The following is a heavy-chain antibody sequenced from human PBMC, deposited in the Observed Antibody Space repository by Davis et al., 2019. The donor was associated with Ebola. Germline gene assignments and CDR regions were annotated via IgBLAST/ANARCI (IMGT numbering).Heavy chain of an antibody. CDR1: GNTFPNYW. V-gene: IGHV5-51*06. J-gene: IGHJ6*03. CDR2: IFPGNSDT. Sequence: GESLKISCKGSGNTFPNYWIAWVRQMPGKGLEWMGIIFPGNSDTRYSPSFQGQVTIAADKSINTAYLQWSSLKASDTAVYYCARCRSLGSYSYMDVWGNGTSVTVSS. CDR3: ARCRSLGSYSYMDV. D-gene: IGHD3-10*01.